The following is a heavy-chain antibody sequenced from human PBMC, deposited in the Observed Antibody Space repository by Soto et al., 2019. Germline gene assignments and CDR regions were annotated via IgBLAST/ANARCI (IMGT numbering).Heavy chain of an antibody. CDR1: GYTFTGYY. D-gene: IGHD1-26*01. J-gene: IGHJ6*02. CDR2: INPNSGDT. V-gene: IGHV1-2*02. Sequence: QVQLVQSGTEVKRPGDSVKVSCKASGYTFTGYYVHWVRQAPGQGLEWMGWINPNSGDTYLAQRFQGRVTMNRDTSIGTAYMELRGLASDDTAEYYCAKGGAIVAAGTRLYLYNAMDVWGQGTTVTVSS. CDR3: AKGGAIVAAGTRLYLYNAMDV.